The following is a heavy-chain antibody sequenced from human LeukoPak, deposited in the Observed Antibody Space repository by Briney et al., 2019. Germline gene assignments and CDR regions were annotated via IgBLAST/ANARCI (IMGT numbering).Heavy chain of an antibody. CDR2: IGDSGGNT. CDR3: SMASSGY. CDR1: GFSFSNYA. D-gene: IGHD5-24*01. J-gene: IGHJ4*02. V-gene: IGHV3-23*01. Sequence: GGSLRLSCAASGFSFSNYAMTWVRQAPGRGLEWVSVIGDSGGNTFYADSVKGRFTISRDNSKNTLYLQMSSLRAEDTAVYYCSMASSGYWGQGTLVTVSS.